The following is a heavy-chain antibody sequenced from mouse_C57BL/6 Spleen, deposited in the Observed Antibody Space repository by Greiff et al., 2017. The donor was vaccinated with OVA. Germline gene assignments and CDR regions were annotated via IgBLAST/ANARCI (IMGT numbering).Heavy chain of an antibody. V-gene: IGHV1-80*01. Sequence: QVQLQQSGAELVKPGASVKISCKASGYAFSSYWMNWVKQRPGKGLEWIGQIYPGDGDTNYNGKFKGKATLTADKSSSTAYMQLSSLTSEDSAVYFCARLGYYGSRFAYWGQGTLVTVSA. CDR3: ARLGYYGSRFAY. CDR1: GYAFSSYW. D-gene: IGHD1-1*01. J-gene: IGHJ3*01. CDR2: IYPGDGDT.